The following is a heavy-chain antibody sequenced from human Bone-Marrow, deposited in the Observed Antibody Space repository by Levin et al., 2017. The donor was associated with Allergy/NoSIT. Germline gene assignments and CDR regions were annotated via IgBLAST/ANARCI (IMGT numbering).Heavy chain of an antibody. V-gene: IGHV3-30*18. D-gene: IGHD4-17*01. J-gene: IGHJ6*01. CDR1: GFNFKGYG. CDR3: AKDESDGFYYYYGIDV. Sequence: SCVGSGFNFKGYGIHWVRQAPGKGLEWVAVISYDGGKEYYADSVKGRFTISRDNSKNTLYLQMNSLRAEDTAVYYCAKDESDGFYYYYGIDVWGQGTTVTVSS. CDR2: ISYDGGKE.